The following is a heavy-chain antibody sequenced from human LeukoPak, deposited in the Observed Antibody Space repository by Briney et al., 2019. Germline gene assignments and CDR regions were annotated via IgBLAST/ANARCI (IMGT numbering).Heavy chain of an antibody. J-gene: IGHJ4*02. Sequence: GGSLRLSCAASGFTFSTFALNWVRQAPGEGLEWVSSISNGGGSTYYADSVKGRFTISRDNSKNTLYLQMNSLRAEDTAVYYCAKHLYDSSGYYPPMGYWGQGTLVTVSS. CDR3: AKHLYDSSGYYPPMGY. V-gene: IGHV3-23*01. D-gene: IGHD3-22*01. CDR1: GFTFSTFA. CDR2: ISNGGGST.